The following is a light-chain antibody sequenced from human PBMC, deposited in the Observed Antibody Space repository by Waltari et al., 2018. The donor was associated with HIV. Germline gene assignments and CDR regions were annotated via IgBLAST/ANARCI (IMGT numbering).Light chain of an antibody. CDR3: NSYTKNNTCV. CDR1: SSDVGGYIY. CDR2: EVS. V-gene: IGLV2-14*01. Sequence: QSALTQPASVSGSPGQSSSISCTGTSSDVGGYIYVAWFQQHPSKAPKLMIYEVSNRPSGVSNRFSCSKSGNTASLTISGLQAEDEADYYCNSYTKNNTCVFGGGTRLTVL. J-gene: IGLJ3*02.